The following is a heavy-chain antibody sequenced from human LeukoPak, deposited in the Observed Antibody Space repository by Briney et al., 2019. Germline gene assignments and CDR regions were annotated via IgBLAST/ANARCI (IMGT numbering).Heavy chain of an antibody. D-gene: IGHD3-22*01. Sequence: PGRSLRLSCAASGFTFSDYYMSWIRQAPGKGLEWVSYISSSGSTIYYADSVKGRLTISRDNAKNSLYLQMNSLRAEDTAVYYCARGFSSYYYDSSGYQAPGYWGQGTLVTVSS. CDR2: ISSSGSTI. J-gene: IGHJ4*02. CDR3: ARGFSSYYYDSSGYQAPGY. V-gene: IGHV3-11*01. CDR1: GFTFSDYY.